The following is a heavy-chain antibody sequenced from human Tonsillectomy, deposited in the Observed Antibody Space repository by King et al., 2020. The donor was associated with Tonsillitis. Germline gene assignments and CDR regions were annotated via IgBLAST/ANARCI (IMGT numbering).Heavy chain of an antibody. D-gene: IGHD1-20*01. CDR3: ARGDNWNPDY. CDR1: GYTFTGYY. V-gene: IGHV1-2*02. J-gene: IGHJ4*02. Sequence: QLVQSGAEVKKPGASVKVSCKASGYTFTGYYMHWVRQAPGQGLEWMGWINPKSGGTNYEQKFQGRVTMTRATSISTAYMELSRLRSDDTAVYYCARGDNWNPDYWGQGTLVTVSS. CDR2: INPKSGGT.